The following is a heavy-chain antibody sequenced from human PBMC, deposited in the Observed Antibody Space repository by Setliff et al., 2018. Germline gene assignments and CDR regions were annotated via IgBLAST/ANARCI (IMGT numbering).Heavy chain of an antibody. D-gene: IGHD2-8*01. CDR1: AYTFSGYY. CDR3: ARLVRFCTRTACQRVAGAES. Sequence: ASVKVSCKTSAYTFSGYYIHWVRQAPGQGLQWMGWINPNIGDTNYAPKFQGRVTMTRDTSVKTAYLEVNGLTSDDTAVYYCARLVRFCTRTACQRVAGAESWGQGTLVTVS. CDR2: INPNIGDT. J-gene: IGHJ5*01. V-gene: IGHV1-2*02.